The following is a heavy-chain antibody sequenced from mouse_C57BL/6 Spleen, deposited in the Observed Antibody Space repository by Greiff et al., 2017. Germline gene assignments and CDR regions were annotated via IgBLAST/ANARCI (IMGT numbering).Heavy chain of an antibody. CDR1: GYTFTDHT. CDR2: IYPRDGST. CDR3: ARPLLYYDYDGDWFAY. Sequence: QVQLQQSDAELVKPGASVKISCKVSGYTFTDHTIHWMKQRPEQGLEWIGYIYPRDGSTKYNEKFNGKATLTADKSSSTAYMQLNSLTSEDSAVYFCARPLLYYDYDGDWFAYWGQGTLVTVSA. J-gene: IGHJ3*01. V-gene: IGHV1-78*01. D-gene: IGHD2-4*01.